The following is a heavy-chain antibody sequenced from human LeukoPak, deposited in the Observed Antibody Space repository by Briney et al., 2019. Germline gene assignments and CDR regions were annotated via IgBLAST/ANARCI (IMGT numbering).Heavy chain of an antibody. CDR1: GFTFSSYW. CDR3: ARGDYGGSALGYYGMDV. CDR2: IKQDGSRK. V-gene: IGHV3-7*01. D-gene: IGHD4-23*01. Sequence: SGGSLRLSCAASGFTFSSYWMSWVRQAPGKGLEWVANIKQDGSRKYYVDSVKGRFTISRDNSKNTLYLQMNSLRAEDTAVYYCARGDYGGSALGYYGMDVWGQGTTVTASS. J-gene: IGHJ6*02.